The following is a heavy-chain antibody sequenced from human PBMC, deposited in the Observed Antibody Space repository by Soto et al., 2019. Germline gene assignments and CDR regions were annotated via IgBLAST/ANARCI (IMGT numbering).Heavy chain of an antibody. D-gene: IGHD3-10*01. V-gene: IGHV4-34*01. CDR1: GGSFSGYF. CDR2: INHGGST. CDR3: ASLYGSASYRSIYNTYMDV. Sequence: QVQLQQWGAGLLKPSETLSLTCAVYGGSFSGYFWSWIRQPPGKGLEWIGEINHGGSTNYNPSLKRRVTISVDTSKNQFSLKLDSVTAADTAMYYCASLYGSASYRSIYNTYMDVWGKGTTVTVSS. J-gene: IGHJ6*03.